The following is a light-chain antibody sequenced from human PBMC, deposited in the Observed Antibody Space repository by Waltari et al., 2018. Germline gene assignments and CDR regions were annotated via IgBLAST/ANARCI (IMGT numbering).Light chain of an antibody. V-gene: IGLV4-69*01. Sequence: QKREKGPWYCMKLNSNGRHSKGDGSPDRFSGDSSGADRYLNISSLQSEDEADYYGQTWGTGIVVFGGGTKLTVL. CDR3: QTWGTGIVV. CDR2: LNSNGRH. J-gene: IGLJ2*01.